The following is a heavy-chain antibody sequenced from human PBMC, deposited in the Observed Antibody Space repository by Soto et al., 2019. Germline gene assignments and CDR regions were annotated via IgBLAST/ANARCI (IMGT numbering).Heavy chain of an antibody. V-gene: IGHV5-10-1*01. CDR1: GYSFTSYW. D-gene: IGHD1-20*01. J-gene: IGHJ6*02. CDR2: IDPSDSYT. CDR3: ARLSIPKTPTSFITGNSYYHYGMDV. Sequence: GESLKISCKGSGYSFTSYWISLVRQIPGKGLEWMGRIDPSDSYTNYSPSFQGHVTISADKSISTAYLQWSSLKASDTAMYYCARLSIPKTPTSFITGNSYYHYGMDVWGQGTTVTVSS.